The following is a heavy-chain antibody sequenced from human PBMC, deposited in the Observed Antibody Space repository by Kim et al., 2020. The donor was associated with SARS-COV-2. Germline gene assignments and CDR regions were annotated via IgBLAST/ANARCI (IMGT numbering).Heavy chain of an antibody. CDR3: ASDSGSYYYYGMDV. Sequence: SETLSLTCTVSGGSISSSSYYWGWIRQPPGKGLEWIGSIYYSGSTYYNPSLKSRVTISVDTSKNQFSLKLSSVTAADTAVYYCASDSGSYYYYGMDVWGQGTTVTVSS. CDR1: GGSISSSSYY. CDR2: IYYSGST. D-gene: IGHD1-26*01. J-gene: IGHJ6*02. V-gene: IGHV4-39*01.